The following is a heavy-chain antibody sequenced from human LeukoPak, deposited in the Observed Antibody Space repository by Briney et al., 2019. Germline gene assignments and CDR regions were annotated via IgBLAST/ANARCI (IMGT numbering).Heavy chain of an antibody. CDR1: GFMFSRHW. D-gene: IGHD2/OR15-2a*01. Sequence: GGSLRLSCAPSGFMFSRHWMSWVRQAPGKGPEWVANIKQDGSERYCVGSVKGRFTISRDNAKNLLYLQMNSLRAEDTAVYYCARDGGHSTDFDYWGQGTLVTVSS. CDR3: ARDGGHSTDFDY. CDR2: IKQDGSER. V-gene: IGHV3-7*01. J-gene: IGHJ4*02.